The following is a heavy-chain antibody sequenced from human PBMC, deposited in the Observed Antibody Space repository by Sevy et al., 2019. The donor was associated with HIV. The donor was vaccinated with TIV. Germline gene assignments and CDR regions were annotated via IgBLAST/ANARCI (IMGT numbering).Heavy chain of an antibody. CDR3: AKARNDYGGPPLFDY. V-gene: IGHV3-30*18. CDR2: ISYDGSNK. Sequence: GGSLRLSCAASGFTFSSYGMHWVRQAPGKGLEWVAVISYDGSNKYYADSVKGRFTISRDNSKNTLYLQMNSLRAEDTAVYYCAKARNDYGGPPLFDYWGQRTLVTDSS. D-gene: IGHD4-17*01. CDR1: GFTFSSYG. J-gene: IGHJ4*02.